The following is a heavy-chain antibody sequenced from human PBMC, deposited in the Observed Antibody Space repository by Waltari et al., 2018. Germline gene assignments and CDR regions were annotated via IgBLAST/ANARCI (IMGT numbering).Heavy chain of an antibody. CDR1: GLTVSSND. D-gene: IGHD6-13*01. V-gene: IGHV3-53*04. J-gene: IGHJ4*02. CDR2: IYSDGST. CDR3: AKTAAAGEFEY. Sequence: EVQLVESGGGLVQPGGSLRLSGAACGLTVSSNDMNWVRQAPGKGLEWVSVIYSDGSTYYADSVKGRFTISRQNSKNTLYLQMNSLRDEDTAVYYCAKTAAAGEFEYWGQGTLVTVSS.